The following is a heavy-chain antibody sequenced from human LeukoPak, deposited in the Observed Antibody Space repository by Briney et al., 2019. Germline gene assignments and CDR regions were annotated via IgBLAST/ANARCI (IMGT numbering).Heavy chain of an antibody. D-gene: IGHD3-10*01. CDR3: ARVGYYSSGPFSYFDY. Sequence: GGSLRLSCAASGFTFSGSAMHWVRQAPGKGLEWVAVISYDGSNEYYADSVKGRFTISRDSSENTLYLQMNSLRVENTAVYYCARVGYYSSGPFSYFDYWGQGTLVTVSS. J-gene: IGHJ4*02. CDR1: GFTFSGSA. V-gene: IGHV3-30-3*01. CDR2: ISYDGSNE.